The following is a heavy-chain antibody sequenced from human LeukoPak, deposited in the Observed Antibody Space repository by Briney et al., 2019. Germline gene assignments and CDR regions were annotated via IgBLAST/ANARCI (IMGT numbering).Heavy chain of an antibody. V-gene: IGHV1-2*02. D-gene: IGHD3-10*01. Sequence: ASVKVSCKASGYTFSGTGWYLYWLRQAPGQGLECIGWIYPNNGATAYAQKFQGRVAITRDTSITTAYMELSRLRPDDTAVYYCARDGPAQMVDFDYWGQGTLVTVSS. CDR2: IYPNNGAT. J-gene: IGHJ4*02. CDR3: ARDGPAQMVDFDY. CDR1: GYTFSGTGWY.